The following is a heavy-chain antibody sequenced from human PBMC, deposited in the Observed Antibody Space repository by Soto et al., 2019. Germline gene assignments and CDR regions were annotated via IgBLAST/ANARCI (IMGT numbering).Heavy chain of an antibody. Sequence: HPVGSLGLSCAASGFIFSNYAMSWVRQAPGKGLEWVSFISGSGSSTYYADSVKGRFTISRGNSKNTLYLQMNSLRAEDAAVYYCVREASSSGLHLDHWGRGTLVTVSS. D-gene: IGHD6-6*01. J-gene: IGHJ4*02. V-gene: IGHV3-23*01. CDR1: GFIFSNYA. CDR3: VREASSSGLHLDH. CDR2: ISGSGSST.